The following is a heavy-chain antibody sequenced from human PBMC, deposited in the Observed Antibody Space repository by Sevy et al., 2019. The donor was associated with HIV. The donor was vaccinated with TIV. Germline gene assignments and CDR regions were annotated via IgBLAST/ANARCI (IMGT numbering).Heavy chain of an antibody. CDR3: ARDKDYSNYLPDY. J-gene: IGHJ4*02. CDR2: IWYDGSNK. CDR1: GFTFSSHG. Sequence: GGSLRLSCAASGFTFSSHGMHWVCQAPGKGLEWVAVIWYDGSNKYYADSVKGRFTISRDNSKSTLFLQINSLRAEDTAVYFCARDKDYSNYLPDYWGQGTLVTVSS. D-gene: IGHD4-4*01. V-gene: IGHV3-33*01.